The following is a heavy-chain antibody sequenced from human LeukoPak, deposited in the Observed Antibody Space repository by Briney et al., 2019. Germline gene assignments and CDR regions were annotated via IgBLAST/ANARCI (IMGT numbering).Heavy chain of an antibody. V-gene: IGHV3-9*01. CDR3: AKGVWGYSYGSYFDY. CDR1: GFTFDDYA. J-gene: IGHJ4*02. CDR2: ISWNSGSI. D-gene: IGHD5-18*01. Sequence: GGSLRLSCAASGFTFDDYAMHWVRQAPGKGLEWVSGISWNSGSIGYADSVKGRFTISRDNAKNSLYLQMNSLRAEDTALYYCAKGVWGYSYGSYFDYWGQGTLVTVTS.